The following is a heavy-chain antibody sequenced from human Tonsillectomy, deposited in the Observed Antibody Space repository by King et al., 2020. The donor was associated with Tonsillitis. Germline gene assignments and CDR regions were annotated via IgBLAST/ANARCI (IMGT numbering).Heavy chain of an antibody. D-gene: IGHD3-10*01. CDR2: IYTSGST. CDR1: GVSISSGNYY. V-gene: IGHV4-61*02. J-gene: IGHJ4*02. Sequence: VQLQESGPGLVKPSQTLSLTCTVSGVSISSGNYYWAWIRQPAGKGLEWIGRIYTSGSTTSNPSLKSRITMSLDTSTNPFSLTLSSVTAADTAVYYCARDYPPSGTKFDYWGQGTLVTVSS. CDR3: ARDYPPSGTKFDY.